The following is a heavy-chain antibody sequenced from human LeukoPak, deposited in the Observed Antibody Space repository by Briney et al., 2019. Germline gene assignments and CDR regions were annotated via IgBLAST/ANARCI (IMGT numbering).Heavy chain of an antibody. Sequence: PGGSLRLSCAASGFTFSSYAMSWVRQAPGEGLEWVSAISGSGGSTYYADSVKGRFTISRDNSKNTLYLQMNSLRAEDTAVYYCAKDDSSGYYDPTYYFDYWGQGTLVTVSS. CDR2: ISGSGGST. CDR1: GFTFSSYA. V-gene: IGHV3-23*01. CDR3: AKDDSSGYYDPTYYFDY. D-gene: IGHD3-22*01. J-gene: IGHJ4*02.